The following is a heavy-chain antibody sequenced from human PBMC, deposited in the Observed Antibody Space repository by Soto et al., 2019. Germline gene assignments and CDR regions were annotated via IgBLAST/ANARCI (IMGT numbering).Heavy chain of an antibody. Sequence: ASVKGSCKASGYTFTSYDINWVRQATGQGLEWMGWMNPNSGNTGYAQKFQGRVTMTRNTSISTAYMELSSLRSEDTAVYYCARVRIAVAGYPRRRSNWFDPWGQGTLVTVSS. CDR3: ARVRIAVAGYPRRRSNWFDP. V-gene: IGHV1-8*01. CDR2: MNPNSGNT. CDR1: GYTFTSYD. J-gene: IGHJ5*02. D-gene: IGHD6-19*01.